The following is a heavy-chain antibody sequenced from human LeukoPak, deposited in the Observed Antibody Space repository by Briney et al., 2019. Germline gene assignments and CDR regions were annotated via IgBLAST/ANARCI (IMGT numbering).Heavy chain of an antibody. J-gene: IGHJ5*02. Sequence: SETLSLTCAVYGGSFSGYYWSWIRQPPGKGLEWIGEINRSGSTNYNPSLKSRVTISVDTSKNQFSLKLSSVTAADTAVYYCARRGWFGTGAWGQGTLVTVSS. CDR3: ARRGWFGTGA. CDR2: INRSGST. V-gene: IGHV4-34*01. CDR1: GGSFSGYY. D-gene: IGHD3-16*01.